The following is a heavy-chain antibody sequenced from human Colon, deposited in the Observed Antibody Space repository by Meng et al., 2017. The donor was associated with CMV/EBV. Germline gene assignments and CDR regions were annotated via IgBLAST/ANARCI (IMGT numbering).Heavy chain of an antibody. D-gene: IGHD3/OR15-3a*01. Sequence: GESLKISCAVAGFSFSNYAIHWVRQAPGKGLEWVSGISGSGVHSYYAESVKGRFTISRDNSNNTLFLQMDALRAEDTAVYYCAKGAEYSNFWTAPEWGQGTLVTVSS. CDR2: ISGSGVHS. CDR1: GFSFSNYA. CDR3: AKGAEYSNFWTAPE. V-gene: IGHV3-23*01. J-gene: IGHJ4*02.